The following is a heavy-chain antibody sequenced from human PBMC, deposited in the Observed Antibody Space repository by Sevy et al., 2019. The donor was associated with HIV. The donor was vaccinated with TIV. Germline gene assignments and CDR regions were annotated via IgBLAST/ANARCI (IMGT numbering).Heavy chain of an antibody. CDR3: ARAIGYYYDSTAGDY. D-gene: IGHD3-22*01. J-gene: IGHJ4*02. Sequence: GGSLRLSCAASGFTFSSYSMHWVRQAPGKGLEWVAVISYDGSNKYYADSVKDRFTISRDNSKNTLYLQMNSLRAEDTAVYYCARAIGYYYDSTAGDYWGQGTLVTVSS. V-gene: IGHV3-30-3*01. CDR1: GFTFSSYS. CDR2: ISYDGSNK.